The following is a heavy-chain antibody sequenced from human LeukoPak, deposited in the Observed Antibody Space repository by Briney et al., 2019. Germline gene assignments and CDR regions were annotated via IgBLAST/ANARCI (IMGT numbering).Heavy chain of an antibody. D-gene: IGHD3-22*01. CDR3: ARGRWNYYDSSAYYVDY. V-gene: IGHV1-8*01. Sequence: SVKVSCKASGYTFTSYDINWVRQATGQGLEWMGWMNPNSGNTGYAQKFQGRVTMTRNTSISTAYMELSSLRSDDTAVYYCARGRWNYYDSSAYYVDYWGQGTLVTVSS. CDR1: GYTFTSYD. CDR2: MNPNSGNT. J-gene: IGHJ4*02.